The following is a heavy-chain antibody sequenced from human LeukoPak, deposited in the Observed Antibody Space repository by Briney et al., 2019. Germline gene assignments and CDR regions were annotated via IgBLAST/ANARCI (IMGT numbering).Heavy chain of an antibody. CDR3: ARVYREQWLDFYYFDY. V-gene: IGHV1-69*01. CDR1: GGTFSSYA. J-gene: IGHJ4*02. D-gene: IGHD6-19*01. Sequence: GASVKVSCKASGGTFSSYAISWVRQAPGHGLEWMGGIIPIFGTANYAQKFQGRDTITADESTSTAYMELSSLRSEDTAVHYCARVYREQWLDFYYFDYWGQGTLVTVSS. CDR2: IIPIFGTA.